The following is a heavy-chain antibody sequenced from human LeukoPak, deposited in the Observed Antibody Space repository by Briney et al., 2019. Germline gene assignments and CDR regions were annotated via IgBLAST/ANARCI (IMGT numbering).Heavy chain of an antibody. D-gene: IGHD6-13*01. V-gene: IGHV3-23*01. CDR3: AKQAYSSSWYNWFDP. J-gene: IGHJ5*02. CDR1: GFTFSSYA. Sequence: PGGSLRLSCAASGFTFSSYAMTWVRQAPGEGLKWVSTISGSGGSIYYADSVKGRFTISRDNSRNTLSLQMNSLRVEDTAVYYCAKQAYSSSWYNWFDPWGQGALVTVSS. CDR2: ISGSGGSI.